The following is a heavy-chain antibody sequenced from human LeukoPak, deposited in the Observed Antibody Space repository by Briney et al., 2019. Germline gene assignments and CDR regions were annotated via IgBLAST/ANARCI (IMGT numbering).Heavy chain of an antibody. Sequence: ASVKVSCKASGYTFTSYGISWVRQAPGQGLEWMGWINTNTGNPTYAQGFTGRFVFSLDTSVSTAYLQISSLKAEDTAVYYCARDVPYDFWSGYLFDPWGQGTLVTVSS. D-gene: IGHD3-3*01. V-gene: IGHV7-4-1*02. CDR1: GYTFTSYG. CDR2: INTNTGNP. CDR3: ARDVPYDFWSGYLFDP. J-gene: IGHJ5*02.